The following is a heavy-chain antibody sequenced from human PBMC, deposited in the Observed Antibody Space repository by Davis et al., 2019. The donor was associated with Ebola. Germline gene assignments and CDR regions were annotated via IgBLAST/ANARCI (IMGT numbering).Heavy chain of an antibody. CDR3: ARASFGYNSGWYADY. D-gene: IGHD6-19*01. J-gene: IGHJ4*02. CDR1: GGTFSSYT. Sequence: SVTVSCKASGGTFSSYTISCVRHAPGQGLEWMGRIIPILGIANHAQRFQGRVTITTDTSASTVYLDLTSLRSEDTAVFYCARASFGYNSGWYADYWGPGSLVTVSS. V-gene: IGHV1-69*02. CDR2: IIPILGIA.